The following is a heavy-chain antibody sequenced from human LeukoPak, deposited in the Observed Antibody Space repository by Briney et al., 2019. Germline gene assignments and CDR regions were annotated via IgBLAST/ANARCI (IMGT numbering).Heavy chain of an antibody. V-gene: IGHV1-18*04. Sequence: APLKVSCTTFGDTFTGNYMHWGRHTPRDRREWRGCSSAYNGNTSYTQKLQGRVTMTTDTYTSTAYMELRSLRSDDGAVYYCARVAAAGTGDYWGRGTLVSVSS. D-gene: IGHD6-13*01. CDR3: ARVAAAGTGDY. CDR2: SSAYNGNT. CDR1: GDTFTGNY. J-gene: IGHJ4*02.